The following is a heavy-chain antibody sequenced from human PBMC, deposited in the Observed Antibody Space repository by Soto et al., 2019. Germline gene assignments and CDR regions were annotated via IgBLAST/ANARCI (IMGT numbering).Heavy chain of an antibody. D-gene: IGHD6-6*01. CDR3: AKGARPFEY. J-gene: IGHJ4*02. Sequence: GGSLRLSCAASGFTFSSNAMTWVRQAPGKGLEWVSAISSSGGNTYYADSVKGRFTISRDNSKNTVYLQMNSLRAEDTAVYYCAKGARPFEYWGQGTLVTVSS. CDR1: GFTFSSNA. CDR2: ISSSGGNT. V-gene: IGHV3-23*01.